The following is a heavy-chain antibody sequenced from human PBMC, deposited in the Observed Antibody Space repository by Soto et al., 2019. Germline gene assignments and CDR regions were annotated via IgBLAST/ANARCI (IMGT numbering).Heavy chain of an antibody. V-gene: IGHV3-21*01. D-gene: IGHD1-26*01. CDR3: ARLATTPLGYFDY. Sequence: GGSLRLSCAASGFTFSSYSMNWVRQAPGKGLEWVSSISSSSSYIYYADSVKGRFTISRDNAKNSLYLQMNSLRAEDTAVYYCARLATTPLGYFDYWGQGTLVTVSS. CDR1: GFTFSSYS. CDR2: ISSSSSYI. J-gene: IGHJ4*02.